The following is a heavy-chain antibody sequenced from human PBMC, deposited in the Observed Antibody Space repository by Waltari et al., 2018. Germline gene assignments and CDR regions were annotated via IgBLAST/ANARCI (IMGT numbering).Heavy chain of an antibody. CDR2: IIPIFGTA. CDR3: ARENCSSTSCYTYYYYYGMDV. D-gene: IGHD2-2*02. Sequence: QVQLVQSGAEVKKPGSSVKVSCKASGGTFSSYAISWVRQAPGQGLEWMGGIIPIFGTANYAQKFQGRVTITADESTSTAYMELSSLRSEDTAVYYCARENCSSTSCYTYYYYYGMDVWGQGTTVTVSS. V-gene: IGHV1-69*01. CDR1: GGTFSSYA. J-gene: IGHJ6*02.